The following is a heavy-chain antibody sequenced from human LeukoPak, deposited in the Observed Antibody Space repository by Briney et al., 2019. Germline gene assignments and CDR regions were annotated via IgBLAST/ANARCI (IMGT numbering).Heavy chain of an antibody. CDR3: ASGGSCYDY. Sequence: NPSETLSLTCAVYGGSFSGYYWSWIRQPPGKGLEWIGEINHSGSTNYNPSLKSRVTISVDTSKNQFSLKLSSVTAADTVVYYCASGGSCYDYWGQGTLVTVSS. V-gene: IGHV4-34*01. J-gene: IGHJ4*02. CDR1: GGSFSGYY. CDR2: INHSGST. D-gene: IGHD2-2*01.